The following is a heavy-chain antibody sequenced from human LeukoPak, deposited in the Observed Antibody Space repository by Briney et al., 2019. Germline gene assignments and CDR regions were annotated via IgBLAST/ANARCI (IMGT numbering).Heavy chain of an antibody. J-gene: IGHJ3*02. CDR1: GFTFSGSA. Sequence: GGSLRLSCAASGFTFSGSAMHWVRQASGKGLEWVGRIRSKANSYATAYAASVKGRFTISRDDSKNTAYLQMNSLKTEDTAVYYCTMECGGDCYSPLGAFDIWGQGTMVTVSS. D-gene: IGHD2-21*02. V-gene: IGHV3-73*01. CDR3: TMECGGDCYSPLGAFDI. CDR2: IRSKANSYAT.